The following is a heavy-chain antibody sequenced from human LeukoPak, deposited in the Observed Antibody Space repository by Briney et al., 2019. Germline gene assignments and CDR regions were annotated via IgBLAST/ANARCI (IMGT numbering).Heavy chain of an antibody. J-gene: IGHJ4*02. V-gene: IGHV4-34*01. CDR3: ARGRIYYGSGSYYKIGASLNSRFDY. CDR2: INHSGST. Sequence: SETLSLTCAVYGGSFSGYYWSWIRQPPGKGLEWIGEINHSGSTNYNPSLKSRVTISVDTSKNQFSLKLSSVTAADTAVYYCARGRIYYGSGSYYKIGASLNSRFDYWGQGTLVTVSS. D-gene: IGHD3-10*01. CDR1: GGSFSGYY.